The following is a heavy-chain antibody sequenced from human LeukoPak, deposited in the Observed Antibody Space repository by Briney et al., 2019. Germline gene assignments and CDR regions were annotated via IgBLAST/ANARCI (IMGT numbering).Heavy chain of an antibody. CDR3: AIRPATIQPDY. CDR1: GYTFTSYD. CDR2: VNPNSGNT. J-gene: IGHJ4*02. V-gene: IGHV1-8*01. D-gene: IGHD5-12*01. Sequence: GASVKVSCKASGYTFTSYDINWVRQATGQGLEWMGRVNPNSGNTGYAQKFQGRVTMTRNTSISTAYMELSSLRSEDTAVYYCAIRPATIQPDYWGQGTLVTVSS.